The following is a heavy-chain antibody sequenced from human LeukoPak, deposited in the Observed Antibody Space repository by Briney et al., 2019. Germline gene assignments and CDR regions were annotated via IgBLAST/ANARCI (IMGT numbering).Heavy chain of an antibody. Sequence: QPGESLRLSCAASGFSFSGYAMNWVRQAPGKGLEWVSTISGSGDNTYYADSVKGRFTISRDNSTDKLYLQINSLRAEDTAVYYCAKDLNWGGRWGQGTLVTVSS. V-gene: IGHV3-23*01. CDR3: AKDLNWGGR. CDR2: ISGSGDNT. D-gene: IGHD7-27*01. CDR1: GFSFSGYA. J-gene: IGHJ4*02.